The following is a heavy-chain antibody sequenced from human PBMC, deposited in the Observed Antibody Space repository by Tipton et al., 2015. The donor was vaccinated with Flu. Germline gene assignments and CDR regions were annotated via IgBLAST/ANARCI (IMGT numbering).Heavy chain of an antibody. J-gene: IGHJ5*02. V-gene: IGHV2-5*02. CDR1: GFSLSTSGVG. Sequence: LVKPSQTLTLTCTFSGFSLSTSGVGVGWIRQPPGKALEWLALIYWDDDKRYSPSLKSRLTITKDTSKNQVVLTMTNMDPVDTATYYCAHSGYSYGENWFDPWGQGTLVTVSS. CDR2: IYWDDDK. D-gene: IGHD5-18*01. CDR3: AHSGYSYGENWFDP.